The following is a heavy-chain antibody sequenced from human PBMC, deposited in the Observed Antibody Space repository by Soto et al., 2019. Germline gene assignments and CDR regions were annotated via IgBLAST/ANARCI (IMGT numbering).Heavy chain of an antibody. CDR2: INPNSGGT. CDR1: GYTFTGYY. J-gene: IGHJ4*02. D-gene: IGHD6-19*01. V-gene: IGHV1-2*04. Sequence: SVKVSCKASGYTFTGYYMHWVRQAPGQGLEWMGWINPNSGGTNYAQKFQGWVTMTRDTSISTAYMELSRLRSDDTAVYYCARGGYSSGWSIFDYWGQGTLVTVSS. CDR3: ARGGYSSGWSIFDY.